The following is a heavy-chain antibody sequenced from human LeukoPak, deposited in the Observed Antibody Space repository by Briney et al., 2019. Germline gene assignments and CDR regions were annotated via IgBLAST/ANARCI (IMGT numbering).Heavy chain of an antibody. CDR3: ARGNGWKLHDY. CDR2: VSRSGGV. Sequence: SETLSLTCTVSDDSVTTSYWSWLRQAAGKELEWIGRVSRSGGVLYNSAFRSRCTLSVDTSNNQFSLAVSGVTAADTAVYYCARGNGWKLHDYWGQGSQVTVSS. D-gene: IGHD1-26*01. J-gene: IGHJ4*02. CDR1: DDSVTTSY. V-gene: IGHV4-4*07.